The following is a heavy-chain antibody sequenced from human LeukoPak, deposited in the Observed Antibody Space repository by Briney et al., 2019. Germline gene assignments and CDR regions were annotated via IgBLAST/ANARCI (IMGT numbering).Heavy chain of an antibody. CDR1: GGSISNSSSY. Sequence: PSETLSLTCTVSGGSISNSSSYWGWIRQPPGKGLEWIGSIYYSGSTYYNPSLKSRVTISVDTSKNQFSLKLSSVTAADTAVYYCARDKVPYSGSYGDYWGQGTLVTVSS. CDR3: ARDKVPYSGSYGDY. V-gene: IGHV4-39*02. J-gene: IGHJ4*02. D-gene: IGHD1-26*01. CDR2: IYYSGST.